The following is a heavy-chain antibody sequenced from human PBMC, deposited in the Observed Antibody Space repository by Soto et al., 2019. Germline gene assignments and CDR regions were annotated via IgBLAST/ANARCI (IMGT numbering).Heavy chain of an antibody. V-gene: IGHV3-23*01. CDR1: GFTFSSYA. D-gene: IGHD6-6*01. CDR2: ISGSGGST. J-gene: IGHJ6*02. Sequence: GGSLRLSCAASGFTFSSYAMSWFRQAPGKGLEWVSAISGSGGSTYYADSVKGRFTISRDNSKNTLYLQMNSLRAEDTAVYYCAKDLQLVLFFYGMDVWGQGTTVTV. CDR3: AKDLQLVLFFYGMDV.